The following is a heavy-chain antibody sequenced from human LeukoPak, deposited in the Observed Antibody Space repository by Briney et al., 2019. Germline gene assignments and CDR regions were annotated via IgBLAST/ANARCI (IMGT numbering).Heavy chain of an antibody. D-gene: IGHD3-16*02. CDR3: ARAFSYDYVWGSYRSHEHLPDY. Sequence: ASVKVSCKASGYTFTSYDINWVRQATGQGLEWMGWMNPNSGNTGYAQKFQGRVTMTRNTSISTAYMELSSLRSEDTAVYYCARAFSYDYVWGSYRSHEHLPDYWGQGTLATVSS. V-gene: IGHV1-8*01. CDR1: GYTFTSYD. J-gene: IGHJ4*02. CDR2: MNPNSGNT.